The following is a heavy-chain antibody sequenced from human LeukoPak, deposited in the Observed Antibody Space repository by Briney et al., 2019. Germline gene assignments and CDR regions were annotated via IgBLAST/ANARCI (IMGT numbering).Heavy chain of an antibody. Sequence: SETLSLTCAVYGGSFSDHYWSWVRQPPGKGLEWIGNIYYSGSTYYSPSLKSRVTVSVDTSKNQFSLKLSSVTAADTAVYYCARQSTIAAARIDPWGQGTLVTVSS. V-gene: IGHV4-34*01. CDR2: IYYSGST. CDR1: GGSFSDHY. CDR3: ARQSTIAAARIDP. D-gene: IGHD6-25*01. J-gene: IGHJ5*02.